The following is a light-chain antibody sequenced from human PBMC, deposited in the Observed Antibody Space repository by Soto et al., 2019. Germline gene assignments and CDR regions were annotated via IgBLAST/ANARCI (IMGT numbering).Light chain of an antibody. CDR2: GAS. V-gene: IGKV3-15*01. CDR1: QSVTSN. J-gene: IGKJ4*01. Sequence: EIVMTQSPATLSVSPGERATLSCRASQSVTSNLAWYQQKPGRAPRLLIYGASTRATGIPARFSGSGSGTEFTLTISNLQSEDFAVYYCQEYNYWHPITFGGGTKVEIK. CDR3: QEYNYWHPIT.